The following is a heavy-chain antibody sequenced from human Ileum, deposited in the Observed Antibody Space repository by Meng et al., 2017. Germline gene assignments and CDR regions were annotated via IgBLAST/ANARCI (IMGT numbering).Heavy chain of an antibody. V-gene: IGHV1-18*01. CDR3: AREGAYNGGDY. J-gene: IGHJ4*02. CDR1: GYTFTTYG. Sequence: QVQLVQSGAEVKKPGASVKVSCKASGYTFTTYGISWVRQAPGQGLEWMGWMNTDKGNTNYAQKFQGRVTMTRGTSTSTAYMELRSLRSDDTAVYYCAREGAYNGGDYWGQGTLVTVSS. D-gene: IGHD1-1*01. CDR2: MNTDKGNT.